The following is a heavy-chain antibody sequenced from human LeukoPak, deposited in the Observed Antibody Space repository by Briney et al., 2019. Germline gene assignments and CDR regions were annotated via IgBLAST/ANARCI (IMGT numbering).Heavy chain of an antibody. CDR2: ISGSGGST. CDR3: AKAGSSITIFGVVIIDH. V-gene: IGHV3-23*01. Sequence: PGGSLRLSCAASGFTFSSYAMSWVRQAPGKGLEWVSGISGSGGSTYYADSVKGRSTISRDNSKNTLYLQMNSLRAEDTAVYFCAKAGSSITIFGVVIIDHWGQGTLVTVSS. J-gene: IGHJ4*02. D-gene: IGHD3-3*01. CDR1: GFTFSSYA.